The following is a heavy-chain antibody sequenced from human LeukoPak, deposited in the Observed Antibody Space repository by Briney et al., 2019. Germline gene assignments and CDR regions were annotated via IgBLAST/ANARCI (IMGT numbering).Heavy chain of an antibody. V-gene: IGHV4-39*07. D-gene: IGHD6-13*01. CDR3: AREEYSSDWYGHDS. J-gene: IGHJ4*02. CDR1: GGSISNTNYY. CDR2: IYYTGTT. Sequence: SETLSLTCTVSGGSISNTNYYWAWIRQPPGRGLEWIGSIYYTGTTFDNPSLKSRVTLSVDTSKNQFSLGLISVTAADTAFYYCAREEYSSDWYGHDSWGQGTLVTVSS.